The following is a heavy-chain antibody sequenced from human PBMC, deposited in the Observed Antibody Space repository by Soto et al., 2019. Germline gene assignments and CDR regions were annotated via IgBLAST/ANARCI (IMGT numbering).Heavy chain of an antibody. Sequence: SETLSLTCAVSGGSISSGGYSWSWIRQPPGKGLEWIGYIYHSGSTYYNPSLKSRVTISVDRSKNQFSLKLSSVTAADTAAYYCARVPDYWGQGTLVTVSS. CDR1: GGSISSGGYS. CDR3: ARVPDY. V-gene: IGHV4-30-2*01. J-gene: IGHJ4*02. CDR2: IYHSGST.